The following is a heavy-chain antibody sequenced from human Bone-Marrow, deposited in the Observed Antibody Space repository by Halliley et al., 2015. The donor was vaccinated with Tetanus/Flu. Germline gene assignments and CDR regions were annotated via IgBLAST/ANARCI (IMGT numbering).Heavy chain of an antibody. D-gene: IGHD3-16*01. V-gene: IGHV4-4*01. Sequence: LDWIGDISPSGTPYSNPSPKGRVTRAADKSKNQFSLKLSSVSAADPAVYFCARGLGAGRLFDSWGQGALVTVSS. CDR2: ISPSGTP. J-gene: IGHJ4*02. CDR3: ARGLGAGRLFDS.